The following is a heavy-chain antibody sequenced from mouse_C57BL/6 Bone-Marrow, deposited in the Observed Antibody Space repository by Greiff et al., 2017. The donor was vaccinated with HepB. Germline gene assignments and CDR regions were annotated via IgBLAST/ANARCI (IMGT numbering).Heavy chain of an antibody. CDR1: GYSITSGYY. Sequence: EVKVEESGPGLVKPSQSLSLTCSVTGYSITSGYYWNWIRQFPGNKLEWMGYISYDGSNNYNPSLKNRISITRDTSKNQFFLKLNSVTTEDTATYYCARDRDYPIAYWGHRTLVTVSA. CDR3: ARDRDYPIAY. J-gene: IGHJ3*01. CDR2: ISYDGSN. D-gene: IGHD5-5*01. V-gene: IGHV3-6*01.